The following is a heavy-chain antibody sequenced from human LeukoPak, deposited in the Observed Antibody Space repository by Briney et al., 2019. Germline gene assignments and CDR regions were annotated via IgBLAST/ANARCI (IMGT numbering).Heavy chain of an antibody. J-gene: IGHJ4*02. CDR2: INPNSGGT. CDR3: AREETYYYDSSGYDSFDY. CDR1: GYTFTGYY. D-gene: IGHD3-22*01. V-gene: IGHV1-2*02. Sequence: ASVKVSCKASGYTFTGYYMHWVRQAPGQGLEWMGWINPNSGGTNYAQKFQGRVTMTRDTSISTAYMELSRLRSDDTAVYYCAREETYYYDSSGYDSFDYWGQGTLVTVSS.